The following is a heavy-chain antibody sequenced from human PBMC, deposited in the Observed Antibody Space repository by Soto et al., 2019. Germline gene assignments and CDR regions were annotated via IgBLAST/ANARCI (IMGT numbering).Heavy chain of an antibody. J-gene: IGHJ6*01. CDR3: VRQEIGRLHGLVDV. CDR1: GGSIDGYN. Sequence: QVQLQESGPGLVKPSETLSLTCTVSGGSIDGYNCAWIRQTPGKALEWVGYVYDNGDSGYNPSLKSRVTLSMDTSKSQFSLQLRSVTAADTAVYYCVRQEIGRLHGLVDVWGRGTTVTVSS. V-gene: IGHV4-59*08. CDR2: VYDNGDS. D-gene: IGHD5-12*01.